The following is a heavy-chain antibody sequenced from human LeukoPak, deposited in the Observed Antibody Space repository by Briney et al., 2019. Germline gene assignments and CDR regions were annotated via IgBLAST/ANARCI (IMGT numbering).Heavy chain of an antibody. Sequence: PSETLSLTCTVSGGSVSSGNWWSWVRQPPGKGLEWIGEIYHRENSNYSPSLKSRVTISVDKSKNQFSLRLSSVTAADTAVYYCVRNGGYYLDHWGQGILVAVSS. CDR1: GGSVSSGNW. V-gene: IGHV4-4*02. J-gene: IGHJ4*02. CDR3: VRNGGYYLDH. CDR2: IYHRENS. D-gene: IGHD3-16*01.